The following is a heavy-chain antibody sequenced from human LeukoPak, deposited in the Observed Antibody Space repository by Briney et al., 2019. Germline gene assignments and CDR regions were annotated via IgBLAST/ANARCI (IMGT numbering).Heavy chain of an antibody. J-gene: IGHJ5*02. CDR1: GGSFSGYY. D-gene: IGHD3-22*01. Sequence: SETLSLTCAVYGGSFSGYYWSWIRQPSGKGLEWIGEINHSGSTNYNPSPKSRVTISVDTSKNQFSLKLSSVTAADTAVYYCARAGRSDYYDSSGYYSNWFDPWGQGTLVTVSS. CDR3: ARAGRSDYYDSSGYYSNWFDP. V-gene: IGHV4-34*01. CDR2: INHSGST.